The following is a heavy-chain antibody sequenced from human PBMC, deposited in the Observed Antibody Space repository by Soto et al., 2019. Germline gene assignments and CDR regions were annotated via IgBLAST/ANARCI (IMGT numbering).Heavy chain of an antibody. D-gene: IGHD6-19*01. J-gene: IGHJ4*02. CDR1: GFTFSSYS. V-gene: IGHV3-48*01. CDR2: ISGSSSTK. Sequence: EVQLVESGGGSVQPGGSLSLSCVASGFTFSSYSMNWVRQAPGKGLEWVSYISGSSSTKYYADSVEGRFTISRDNAKNSLHLQMNDLRAEDTAICYCAALPVAGRDVDYWGQGTLVTVSS. CDR3: AALPVAGRDVDY.